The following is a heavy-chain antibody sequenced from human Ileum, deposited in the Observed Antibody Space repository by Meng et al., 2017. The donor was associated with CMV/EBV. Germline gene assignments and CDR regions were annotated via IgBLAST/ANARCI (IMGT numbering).Heavy chain of an antibody. Sequence: GESLKISCAASGFTFSSYAMSWVRQAPGKGLEWVSAISGSGGSTYYADSVKGRFTISRDNSKNTLYLQMNSLRAEDTAVYYCARALQSNYGMDVWGQGTTVTVSS. CDR3: ARALQSNYGMDV. CDR1: GFTFSSYA. CDR2: ISGSGGST. D-gene: IGHD5-24*01. J-gene: IGHJ6*02. V-gene: IGHV3-23*01.